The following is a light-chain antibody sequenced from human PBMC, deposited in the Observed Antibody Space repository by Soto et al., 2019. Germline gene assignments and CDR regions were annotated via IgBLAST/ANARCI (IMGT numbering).Light chain of an antibody. V-gene: IGKV3-15*01. Sequence: EIVMTQSPATLSVSPGERVTLSCRATHSVGGNLAWYQQTPGQAPRLLIYDASTRATGIPARFSGSGSGTEFTLTLSSLQSEAFAVYFYQQYNNWPPYTFGQGTKLEIK. CDR1: HSVGGN. J-gene: IGKJ2*01. CDR2: DAS. CDR3: QQYNNWPPYT.